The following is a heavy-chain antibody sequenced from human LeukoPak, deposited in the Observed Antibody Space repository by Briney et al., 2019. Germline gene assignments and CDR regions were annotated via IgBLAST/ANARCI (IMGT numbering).Heavy chain of an antibody. J-gene: IGHJ5*02. Sequence: ASVNVSCKASGGTFIRYVISWVRQAPGQRLEWMGGINLIFGTANYAQKFQGRVTITPDESTNTAYMELSSLRAEDTDVCYCARGGGVYCLDPWGQGALVTVSS. D-gene: IGHD2-8*01. CDR2: INLIFGTA. V-gene: IGHV1-69*13. CDR3: ARGGGVYCLDP. CDR1: GGTFIRYV.